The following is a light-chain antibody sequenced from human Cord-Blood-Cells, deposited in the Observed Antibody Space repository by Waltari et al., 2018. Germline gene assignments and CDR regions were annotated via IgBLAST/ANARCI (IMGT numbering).Light chain of an antibody. CDR2: DVS. CDR3: SSYTSSSTWV. V-gene: IGLV2-14*03. J-gene: IGLJ3*02. Sequence: QSALTQPASVSGAPGQSITISCPGTSSDVGGYHYVSWYQQHPGTAPTLMIYDVSTRPSGFSNRFSGSKSGNTASLTISGLQAEDEADYSCSSYTSSSTWVFGGGPKLTVL. CDR1: SSDVGGYHY.